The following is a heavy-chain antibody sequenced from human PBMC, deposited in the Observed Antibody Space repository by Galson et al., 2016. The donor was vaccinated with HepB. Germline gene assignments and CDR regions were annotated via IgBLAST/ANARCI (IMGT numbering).Heavy chain of an antibody. J-gene: IGHJ4*02. V-gene: IGHV3-23*01. D-gene: IGHD3-9*01. Sequence: SLRLSCAASGFTFSRYSMYWVRQAPGKGLEWVSSISHSGDGAYHSDTVKGRFTISRDNSKKTLFLQMNSLRADDTAVYYCAKGDIMYGYSSFDYWSQGTLVTVSS. CDR1: GFTFSRYS. CDR2: ISHSGDGA. CDR3: AKGDIMYGYSSFDY.